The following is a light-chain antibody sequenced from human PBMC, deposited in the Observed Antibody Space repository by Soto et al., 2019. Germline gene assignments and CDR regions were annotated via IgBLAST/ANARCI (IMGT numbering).Light chain of an antibody. CDR1: SGHSTYA. J-gene: IGLJ2*01. V-gene: IGLV4-69*01. Sequence: QPVLTQSPSASASLGASVKLTCTLSSGHSTYAIAWHQQQSEKGPRYLMKVNSDGSHRKGDGIPDRFSGSSSGTERYLTISSLQSEDEADYYCQTSGTGTVGFGGGTQLTVL. CDR2: VNSDGSH. CDR3: QTSGTGTVG.